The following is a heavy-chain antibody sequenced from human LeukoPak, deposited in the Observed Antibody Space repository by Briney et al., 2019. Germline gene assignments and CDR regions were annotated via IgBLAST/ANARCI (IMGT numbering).Heavy chain of an antibody. CDR2: MNPNSGNT. CDR3: TREVPYSSGYFDY. CDR1: GYTFTSFD. V-gene: IGHV1-8*01. Sequence: ASVKVSCKASGYTFTSFDIHWVRQATGQGLEWMGWMNPNSGNTGYAQKFQGRVTMTRSTSANLAYMELTSLTSEDTAVYYCTREVPYSSGYFDYWGQGTLVTVSS. D-gene: IGHD3-22*01. J-gene: IGHJ4*02.